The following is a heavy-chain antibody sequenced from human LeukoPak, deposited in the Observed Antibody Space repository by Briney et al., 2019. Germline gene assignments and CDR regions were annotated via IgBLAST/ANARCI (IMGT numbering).Heavy chain of an antibody. J-gene: IGHJ5*02. V-gene: IGHV5-51*01. CDR1: GYSFTSYW. CDR3: ATTIVGYYGSGPNWFDP. D-gene: IGHD3-10*01. CDR2: IYPGDSDT. Sequence: GESLKISCKGSGYSFTSYWIGWVRQMPGKGLEWMGVIYPGDSDTRYSPSFQGQVTISADKSISTAYLRWSSLKASGTAMYYCATTIVGYYGSGPNWFDPWGQGTLVTVSS.